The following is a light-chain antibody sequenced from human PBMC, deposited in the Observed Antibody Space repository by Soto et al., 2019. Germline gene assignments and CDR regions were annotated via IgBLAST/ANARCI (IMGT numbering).Light chain of an antibody. V-gene: IGKV1-6*01. Sequence: AIQVTQYPSSLSASVGDRVTFTCRASQGIRKGLGWYQQKPGKAPKLLIYAASTFQTGVPSRFSGSGSGTDFTLPISNLQPEDAATYYCLQDYNYPYTFGQGTKLEIK. CDR2: AAS. CDR1: QGIRKG. J-gene: IGKJ2*01. CDR3: LQDYNYPYT.